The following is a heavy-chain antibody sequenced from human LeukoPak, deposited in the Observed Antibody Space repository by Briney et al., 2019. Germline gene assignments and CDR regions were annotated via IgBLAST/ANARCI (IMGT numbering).Heavy chain of an antibody. Sequence: SETLSLTCTVSGGSISYYYWSWIRQPPGKGLEWIGYNYYSGSTNYSSSLKSRVTISVDTSKNQFSLKLSSVTAADTAVYYCARVRSWYYGMDVWGQGTTVTVSS. D-gene: IGHD3-16*02. CDR2: NYYSGST. CDR1: GGSISYYY. V-gene: IGHV4-59*01. J-gene: IGHJ6*02. CDR3: ARVRSWYYGMDV.